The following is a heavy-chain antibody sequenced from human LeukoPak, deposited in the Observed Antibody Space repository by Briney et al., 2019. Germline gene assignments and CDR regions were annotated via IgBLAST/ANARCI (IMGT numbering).Heavy chain of an antibody. D-gene: IGHD6-13*01. CDR1: GFTFNSYA. CDR3: ARDLSRIAATGLDY. J-gene: IGHJ4*02. Sequence: GRSLRLSCAASGFTFNSYAMNWGRQAPGKGVERGAVISYDGNNEFYADSVKGRFTISRDNSRNTLSLQMNSLRGEDTAVYYCARDLSRIAATGLDYWGQGTLVTVSS. CDR2: ISYDGNNE. V-gene: IGHV3-30*04.